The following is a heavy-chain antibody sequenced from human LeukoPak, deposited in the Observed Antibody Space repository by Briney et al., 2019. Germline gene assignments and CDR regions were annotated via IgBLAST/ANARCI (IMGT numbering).Heavy chain of an antibody. CDR3: ARELGDTAIDY. J-gene: IGHJ4*02. CDR2: IKQDGSEK. D-gene: IGHD5-18*01. V-gene: IGHV3-7*01. CDR1: GFTFSSYW. Sequence: PGGPLRLSCAASGFTFSSYWMSWARQAPGKGLEWVANIKQDGSEKYYVDSVKGRFTISRDNAKNSLYLQMNSLRAEDTAVYYCARELGDTAIDYWGQGTLVTVSS.